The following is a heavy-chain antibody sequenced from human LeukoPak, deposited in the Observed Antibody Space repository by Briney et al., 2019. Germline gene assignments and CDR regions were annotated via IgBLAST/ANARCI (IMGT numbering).Heavy chain of an antibody. D-gene: IGHD1-26*01. CDR1: GGSFNVYY. V-gene: IGHV4-34*01. Sequence: SETLSLTCVVYGGSFNVYYWSWIRQPPGKGLEWIGEINDSGSTTYNPSLKRRVTISVDTSKKQFPLSLNSVTAADTAVYYCARVGWESNWFDPWGQGTLVTVSS. CDR3: ARVGWESNWFDP. J-gene: IGHJ5*02. CDR2: INDSGST.